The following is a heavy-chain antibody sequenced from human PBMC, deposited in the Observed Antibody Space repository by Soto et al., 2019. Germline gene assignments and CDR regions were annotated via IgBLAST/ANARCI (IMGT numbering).Heavy chain of an antibody. CDR3: ARATSGDAY. CDR1: GFAFSGYW. CDR2: IKQDGSEK. J-gene: IGHJ4*02. D-gene: IGHD1-26*01. Sequence: EVQLVESGGDLVQPGGSLRLSCAASGFAFSGYWMSWVRQAPGKGLAGVANIKQDGSEKYYVDSVKGRFTISRDNAKNSLYLQMNSVRVEDTAVYYCARATSGDAYCGQGTLVTVSS. V-gene: IGHV3-7*01.